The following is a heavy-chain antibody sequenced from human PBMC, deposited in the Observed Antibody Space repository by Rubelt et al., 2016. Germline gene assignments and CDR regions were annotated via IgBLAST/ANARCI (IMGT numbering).Heavy chain of an antibody. CDR3: ARGWPIVGTTDLDY. CDR2: ISYDGSNK. J-gene: IGHJ4*02. D-gene: IGHD1-26*01. V-gene: IGHV3-30*04. CDR1: GLTFSSSA. Sequence: GLTFSSSAMHWVRQAPDKGLEWLAVISYDGSNKYYADSVKGRFTISRDNSKNTLYLQMNSLRAEDTAVYYCARGWPIVGTTDLDYWGQGTLVTVSS.